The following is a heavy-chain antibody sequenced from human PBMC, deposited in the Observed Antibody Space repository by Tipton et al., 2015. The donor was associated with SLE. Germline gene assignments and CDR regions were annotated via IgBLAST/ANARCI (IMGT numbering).Heavy chain of an antibody. J-gene: IGHJ3*02. CDR1: GFTFSNHW. D-gene: IGHD5-18*01. CDR3: AKDTGYSYDMGNAFDI. Sequence: SLRLSCAASGFTFSNHWMHWVRQAPGKGLEWVSLISWDGGTTKYADSVKGRFTISRDNSKNYLYLQMNSLRTEDTALYYCAKDTGYSYDMGNAFDIWGQGTMVPVSS. V-gene: IGHV3-43*01. CDR2: ISWDGGTT.